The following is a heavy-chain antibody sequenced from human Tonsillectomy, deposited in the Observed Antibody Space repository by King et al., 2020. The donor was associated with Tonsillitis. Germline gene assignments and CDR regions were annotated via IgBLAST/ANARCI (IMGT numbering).Heavy chain of an antibody. Sequence: VQLVESGGGLVQPGGSLRLSCAASGFTFTTYAMSLVRQAPGKGLEWVSTISGSGTSLLYAGSVQGRVTISRDNSKNTLDLQMSSLRVDDTAVYFCARGAIAVADFDSWGQGTLVTVSS. D-gene: IGHD6-19*01. J-gene: IGHJ4*02. V-gene: IGHV3-23*04. CDR2: ISGSGTSL. CDR3: ARGAIAVADFDS. CDR1: GFTFTTYA.